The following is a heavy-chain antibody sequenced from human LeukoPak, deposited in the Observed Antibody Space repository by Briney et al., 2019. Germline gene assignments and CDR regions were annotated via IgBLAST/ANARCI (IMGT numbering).Heavy chain of an antibody. Sequence: GASVKVSCKASGYTFTSYGISWVRQAPGQGLEWMGWISAYNGNTNYEQKLQGRVTMTTDTSTSTAYMELRSLRSDDTAVYYCARDRSTYYDILTGYYSDAFDIWGQGTMVTVSS. CDR2: ISAYNGNT. J-gene: IGHJ3*02. CDR3: ARDRSTYYDILTGYYSDAFDI. V-gene: IGHV1-18*01. D-gene: IGHD3-9*01. CDR1: GYTFTSYG.